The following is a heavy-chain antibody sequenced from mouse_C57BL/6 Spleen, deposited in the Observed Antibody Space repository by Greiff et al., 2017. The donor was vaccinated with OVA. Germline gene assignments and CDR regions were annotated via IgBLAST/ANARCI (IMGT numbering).Heavy chain of an antibody. J-gene: IGHJ2*01. CDR2: INPSNGGT. V-gene: IGHV1-53*01. Sequence: QVQLKQPGTELVKPGASVKLSCKASGYTFTSYWMHWVKQRPGQGLEWIGNINPSNGGTNYNEKFKSKATLTVDKSSSTAYMQLSSLTSEDSAVYYCASLDSSGRRDFDYWGQGTTLTVSS. CDR1: GYTFTSYW. D-gene: IGHD3-2*02. CDR3: ASLDSSGRRDFDY.